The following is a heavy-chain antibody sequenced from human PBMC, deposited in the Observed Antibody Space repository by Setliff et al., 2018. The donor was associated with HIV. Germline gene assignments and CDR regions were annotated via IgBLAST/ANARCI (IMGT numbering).Heavy chain of an antibody. V-gene: IGHV3-21*06. CDR3: LRGGSFGDIPNC. D-gene: IGHD4-17*01. J-gene: IGHJ4*02. Sequence: GGSLRLSCAASEFTFSGHWMNWVRQVPGKGLEWVSCISTSGNFIYYADSVKGRFTVSRDNAKNSLYLQMNSLRAGDTAVYYCLRGGSFGDIPNCWGQGTLVTVSS. CDR1: EFTFSGHW. CDR2: ISTSGNFI.